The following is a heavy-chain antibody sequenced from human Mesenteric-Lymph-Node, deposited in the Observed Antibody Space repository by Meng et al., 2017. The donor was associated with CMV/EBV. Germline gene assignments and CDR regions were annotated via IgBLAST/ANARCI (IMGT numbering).Heavy chain of an antibody. V-gene: IGHV3-13*01. D-gene: IGHD4-11*01. Sequence: GESLKISCAASGFTFSSYDMHWVRQATGKGLEWVSGIGTAGDTYYPASVKGRFTISRDNAKNTLYLQMNTLRAEDTAVYYCARGHYNNYEYYFDYWGQGTLVTVSS. J-gene: IGHJ4*02. CDR2: IGTAGDT. CDR1: GFTFSSYD. CDR3: ARGHYNNYEYYFDY.